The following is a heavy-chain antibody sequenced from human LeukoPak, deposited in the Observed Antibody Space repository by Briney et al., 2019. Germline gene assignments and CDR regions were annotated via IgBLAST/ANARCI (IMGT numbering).Heavy chain of an antibody. CDR1: GGSISSGSYY. D-gene: IGHD3-22*01. CDR3: ARVGYYYDSSGYFDY. J-gene: IGHJ4*02. V-gene: IGHV4-61*02. Sequence: SETLSLTCTVSGGSISSGSYYWSWIRQPAGKGLEWIGRIYTSGSTNYNPSLKSRVTISVDTSKNQFSLKLSSVTAADTAVYYCARVGYYYDSSGYFDYWGQETLVTVSS. CDR2: IYTSGST.